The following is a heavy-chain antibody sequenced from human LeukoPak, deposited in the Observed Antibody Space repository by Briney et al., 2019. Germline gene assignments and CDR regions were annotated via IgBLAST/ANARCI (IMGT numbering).Heavy chain of an antibody. D-gene: IGHD2-15*01. CDR1: GYTFTNYG. J-gene: IGHJ4*02. V-gene: IGHV1-18*01. Sequence: ASVKVSCKASGYTFTNYGISWVRQAPGQGLEWMGWISGYNGNTNYAQKLQDRVTMTTDTSTSTAYMELRSLRSDDTAVYYCARDWNVESAVVAGIDYWGQGTLVTVSS. CDR3: ARDWNVESAVVAGIDY. CDR2: ISGYNGNT.